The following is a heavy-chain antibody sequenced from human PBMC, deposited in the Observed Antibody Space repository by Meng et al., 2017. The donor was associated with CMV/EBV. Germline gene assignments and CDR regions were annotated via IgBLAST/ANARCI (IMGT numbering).Heavy chain of an antibody. V-gene: IGHV4-34*01. CDR1: GGSFSGYY. Sequence: QVQLQQWGAGLLKPSETLSLTCAVYGGSFSGYYWSWIRQPPGKGLEWIGEINHSGSTNYNPSLKSRVTISVDTSKNQFSLKLSSVTAADTAVYYCARESMVRGEDWGRGTLVTVSS. CDR3: ARESMVRGED. D-gene: IGHD3-10*01. J-gene: IGHJ4*02. CDR2: INHSGST.